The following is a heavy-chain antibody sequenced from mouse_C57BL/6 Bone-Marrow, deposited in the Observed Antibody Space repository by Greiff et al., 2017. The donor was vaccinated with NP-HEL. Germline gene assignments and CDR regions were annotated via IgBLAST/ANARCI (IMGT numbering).Heavy chain of an antibody. V-gene: IGHV1-54*01. CDR2: INPGSGGT. J-gene: IGHJ3*01. CDR3: ARSYAY. Sequence: VQLQQSGAELVRPGTSVKVSCKASGYAFTNYLIEWVKQRPGQGLEWIGVINPGSGGTNYNEKFKGKATLTADKSSSTAYMQLSSLTSEASAVYFCARSYAYWGQGTLVTVSA. CDR1: GYAFTNYL.